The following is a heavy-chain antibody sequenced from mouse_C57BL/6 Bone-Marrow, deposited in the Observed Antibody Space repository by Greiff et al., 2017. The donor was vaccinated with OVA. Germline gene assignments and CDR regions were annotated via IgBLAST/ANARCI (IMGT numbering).Heavy chain of an antibody. CDR3: ARVPYGSTYYYAMDY. V-gene: IGHV1-22*01. D-gene: IGHD1-1*01. Sequence: EVKLMESGPELVKPGASVKMSCKASGYTFTDYNMHWVKQSHGKSLEWIGYINPNNGGTSYNQKFKGKATLTVNKSSSTAYMELRSLTSEDSAVYYCARVPYGSTYYYAMDYWGQGTSVTVSS. CDR1: GYTFTDYN. CDR2: INPNNGGT. J-gene: IGHJ4*01.